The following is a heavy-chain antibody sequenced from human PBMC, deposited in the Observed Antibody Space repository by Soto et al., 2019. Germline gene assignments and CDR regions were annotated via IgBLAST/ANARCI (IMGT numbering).Heavy chain of an antibody. J-gene: IGHJ5*02. D-gene: IGHD6-19*01. CDR2: IHGEGAGR. Sequence: EVQLLESGGGLVQPGGSVRLSCAASGFTFRNYAMTWVRRAPGKGLEWVSSIHGEGAGRYYADSVKGRFTVSRDDSKETRYLQMSSLRVDDTGVYYCAKDGVARNGDWDWFDPWGQGTLVTVAS. CDR3: AKDGVARNGDWDWFDP. CDR1: GFTFRNYA. V-gene: IGHV3-23*01.